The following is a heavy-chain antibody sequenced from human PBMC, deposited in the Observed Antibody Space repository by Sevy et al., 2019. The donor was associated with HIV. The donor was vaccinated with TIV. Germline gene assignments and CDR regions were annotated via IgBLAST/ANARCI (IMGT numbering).Heavy chain of an antibody. J-gene: IGHJ6*02. Sequence: SETLSLTCTVSGGSISSYYWSWIRQPPGKGLEWIGYIYYSGSTNYNPSLKSRVTISVDTSKNQFSLKLSSVTAPDTAVYYGARGRSGTTYFNYYYGMDVWGQGTTVTVSS. CDR1: GGSISSYY. D-gene: IGHD1-7*01. CDR3: ARGRSGTTYFNYYYGMDV. CDR2: IYYSGST. V-gene: IGHV4-59*01.